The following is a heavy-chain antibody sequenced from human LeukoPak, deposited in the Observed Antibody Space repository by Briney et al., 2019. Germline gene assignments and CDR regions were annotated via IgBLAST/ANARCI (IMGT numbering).Heavy chain of an antibody. V-gene: IGHV1-8*01. CDR1: GYTFTSYD. Sequence: ASVKVSCKASGYTFTSYDINWVRQATGQGLEWMGWMSPNSGNTGYAQKFQGRVTMTRNTSISTAYMELSSLRSEDTAVYYCARDFQWFGEFTYYFDYWGQGTLVTVSS. CDR3: ARDFQWFGEFTYYFDY. D-gene: IGHD3-10*01. J-gene: IGHJ4*02. CDR2: MSPNSGNT.